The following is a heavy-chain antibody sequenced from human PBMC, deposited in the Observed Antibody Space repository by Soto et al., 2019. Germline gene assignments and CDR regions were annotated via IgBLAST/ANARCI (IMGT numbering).Heavy chain of an antibody. J-gene: IGHJ4*02. CDR1: GGSFSGYY. V-gene: IGHV4-34*01. D-gene: IGHD4-17*01. CDR2: INHSGST. Sequence: PSETLSLTCAVYGGSFSGYYWSWVRQPPGKGLEWIGEINHSGSTNYNPSLKSRVTISVDTSKNQFSLKLSSVTAADTAVYYCARASYMTTVTPFDYWGQGTLVTVSS. CDR3: ARASYMTTVTPFDY.